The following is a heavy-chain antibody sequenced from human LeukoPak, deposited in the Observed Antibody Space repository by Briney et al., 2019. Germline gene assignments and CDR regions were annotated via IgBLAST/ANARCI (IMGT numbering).Heavy chain of an antibody. D-gene: IGHD5-18*01. Sequence: ASVRLSCKASGYTFTSYGISWVRQAPGQGLEWMGWISAYNGNTNYAQKLQGRVTMTTDTSTSTAYMELRSLRSDDTAVYYCARFFEKSDTAMVTPLDYWGQGTLVTVSS. V-gene: IGHV1-18*04. CDR2: ISAYNGNT. CDR3: ARFFEKSDTAMVTPLDY. J-gene: IGHJ4*02. CDR1: GYTFTSYG.